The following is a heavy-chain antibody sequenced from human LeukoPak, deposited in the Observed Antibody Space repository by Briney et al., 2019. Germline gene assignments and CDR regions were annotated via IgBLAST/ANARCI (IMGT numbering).Heavy chain of an antibody. CDR3: AMNLRALDV. J-gene: IGHJ6*04. D-gene: IGHD3-3*01. CDR1: GGSISRDPYY. Sequence: SGTLSLTCTVSGGSISRDPYYWSWIRQPPGKGLEWIGYINHSGSTYYNPSLKSRVTISVDRSKNQFSLKLSSVTAADTAVYYCAMNLRALDVWGKGTTVTVSS. V-gene: IGHV4-30-2*01. CDR2: INHSGST.